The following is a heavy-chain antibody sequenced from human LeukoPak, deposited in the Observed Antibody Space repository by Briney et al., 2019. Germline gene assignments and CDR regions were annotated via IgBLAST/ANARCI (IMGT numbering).Heavy chain of an antibody. CDR1: GGSIISSTSY. CDR3: ARRVVAAAYIDY. D-gene: IGHD5-12*01. V-gene: IGHV4-39*01. CDR2: VFYSGST. J-gene: IGHJ4*02. Sequence: PSETLSLTCTVSGGSIISSTSYWAWIRQPPGKGLEWIGSVFYSGSTYYYPSLRSRVTISIDTFKDQFSLRLTSVTAADTAVYYCARRVVAAAYIDYWGQGTLVTVSS.